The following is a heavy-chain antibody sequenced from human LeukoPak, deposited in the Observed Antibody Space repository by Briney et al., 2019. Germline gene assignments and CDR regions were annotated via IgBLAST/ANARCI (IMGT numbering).Heavy chain of an antibody. J-gene: IGHJ4*02. D-gene: IGHD6-19*01. CDR1: GYTLTELS. V-gene: IGHV1-24*01. CDR2: FDTEDGET. CDR3: ATTVGWSRYYFDY. Sequence: ASVKVSCKVSGYTLTELSMHWVRQAPGKGLEWMGGFDTEDGETIYAQKFQGRVTMTEDTSTDTAYMELSSLRSEDTAVYYCATTVGWSRYYFDYWGQGTLVTVSS.